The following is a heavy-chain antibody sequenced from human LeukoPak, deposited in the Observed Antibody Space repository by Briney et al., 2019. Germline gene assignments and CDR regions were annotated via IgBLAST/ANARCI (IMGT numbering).Heavy chain of an antibody. D-gene: IGHD6-13*01. CDR3: ARLGPEQRLVPGSLDI. CDR1: GYRFTTYW. Sequence: GESLKISCQGSGYRFTTYWIGWVRQMPGKGLEWMGIIYPDDSDTRYSPSFQGQVTISADKSITTAYLQWNSLKASDTAIYYCARLGPEQRLVPGSLDIWGQGTMVTVSS. V-gene: IGHV5-51*01. J-gene: IGHJ3*02. CDR2: IYPDDSDT.